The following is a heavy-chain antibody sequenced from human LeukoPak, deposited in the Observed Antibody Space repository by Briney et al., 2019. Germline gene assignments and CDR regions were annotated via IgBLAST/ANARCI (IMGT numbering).Heavy chain of an antibody. CDR3: AKEIAERYTSSWPFDY. CDR1: GLTFSSYG. J-gene: IGHJ4*02. V-gene: IGHV3-30*18. D-gene: IGHD6-13*01. CDR2: TLYDGSNK. Sequence: PGRSLRLSCAAPGLTFSSYGMHWVRQAPGKGLEWVAGTLYDGSNKYYADSVKGRFAISRDDSKNTLFLQMNSLIPEDTAVYYCAKEIAERYTSSWPFDYWGQGTLVTVSS.